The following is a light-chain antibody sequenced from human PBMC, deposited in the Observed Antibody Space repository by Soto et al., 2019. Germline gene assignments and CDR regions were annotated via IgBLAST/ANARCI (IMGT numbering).Light chain of an antibody. Sequence: EKVMTQAPATLSMSPGERATLSCRASQSVNSYLAWYQQKPGQAPRLLIYGASTRATDIPDRFSGSGSGTEFTLTISSLQSEDFAVYYCQQYTNWPSWTFGQGTKVEIK. CDR2: GAS. V-gene: IGKV3-15*01. J-gene: IGKJ1*01. CDR1: QSVNSY. CDR3: QQYTNWPSWT.